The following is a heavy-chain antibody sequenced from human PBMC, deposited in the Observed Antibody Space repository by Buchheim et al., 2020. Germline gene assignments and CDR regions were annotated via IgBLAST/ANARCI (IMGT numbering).Heavy chain of an antibody. CDR2: ISYDGSNK. CDR3: ARDHVVVTRFDY. Sequence: QVQLVESGGGVVQPGRSLRLSCAASGFTFSSYAMHWVRQAPGKGLEWVAVISYDGSNKYYADSVKGRFTISRHNSKNTLYLQMNSLRAEDTAVYYCARDHVVVTRFDYWGQGTL. CDR1: GFTFSSYA. D-gene: IGHD2-21*02. J-gene: IGHJ4*02. V-gene: IGHV3-30-3*01.